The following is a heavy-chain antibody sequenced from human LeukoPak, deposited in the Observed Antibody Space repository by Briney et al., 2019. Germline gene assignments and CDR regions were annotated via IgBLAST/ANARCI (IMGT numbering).Heavy chain of an antibody. J-gene: IGHJ4*02. V-gene: IGHV3-23*01. CDR3: ARDMRGREAGATISDY. Sequence: GGSLRLSCAASGFTFSSYVMSWVRQAPGKGLEWVSAISGSGGSKYYADSVRGRFTVSRDNSKNTLHLEMNSLRVEDTAVYYCARDMRGREAGATISDYWGQGTLVTVSS. CDR1: GFTFSSYV. D-gene: IGHD1-26*01. CDR2: ISGSGGSK.